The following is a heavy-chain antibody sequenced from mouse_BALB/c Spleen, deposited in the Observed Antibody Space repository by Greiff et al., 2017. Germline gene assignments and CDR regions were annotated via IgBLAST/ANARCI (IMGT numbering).Heavy chain of an antibody. Sequence: VQLKQSGAELAKPGASVKMSCKASGYTFTSYWMHWVKQRPGQGLEWIGYINPSTGYTEYNQKFKDKATLTADKSSSTAYMQLSSLTSEDSAVYYCARSRQLGLRIDYWGQGTTLTVSS. D-gene: IGHD3-2*01. CDR3: ARSRQLGLRIDY. J-gene: IGHJ2*01. V-gene: IGHV1-7*01. CDR1: GYTFTSYW. CDR2: INPSTGYT.